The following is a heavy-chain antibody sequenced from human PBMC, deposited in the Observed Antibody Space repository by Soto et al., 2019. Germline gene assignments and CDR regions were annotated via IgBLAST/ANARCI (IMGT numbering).Heavy chain of an antibody. CDR1: GFTFRNYG. Sequence: QVKLVESGGGVVRPGRSLRLTCAASGFTFRNYGMHWVRQAPGKGLEWVAVISHDGSDKYYADSMKGRFIISRDNSENTLFLNMNSLKPEDTDVYYCAKENQHLVHDYWGQGTLVTVSS. J-gene: IGHJ4*02. D-gene: IGHD6-13*01. CDR2: ISHDGSDK. CDR3: AKENQHLVHDY. V-gene: IGHV3-30*18.